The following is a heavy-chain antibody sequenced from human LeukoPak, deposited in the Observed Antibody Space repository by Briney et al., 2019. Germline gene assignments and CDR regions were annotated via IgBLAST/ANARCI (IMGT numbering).Heavy chain of an antibody. CDR1: GYTFTDYY. V-gene: IGHV1-2*02. CDR2: LNPNSGDT. D-gene: IGHD5-24*01. CDR3: ARGRNIEMTTMSGGSDY. J-gene: IGHJ4*02. Sequence: ASVKVSCKASGYTFTDYYMHWVRQAPGQGLEWMGLLNPNSGDTNYAQKFQGRVSMTRDTSISTAYMDLSDLRPDDTAVYYCARGRNIEMTTMSGGSDYWGQGTLVTVSS.